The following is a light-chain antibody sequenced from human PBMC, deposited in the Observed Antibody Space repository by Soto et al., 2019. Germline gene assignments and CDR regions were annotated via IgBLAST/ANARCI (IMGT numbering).Light chain of an antibody. CDR3: QQYKSYPWT. Sequence: DIQMTQSPSTLSASVGDRVTITCRASQSISSWLAWYQQKPGKAPKLLIYDASSLESGVPSRFSGSGSGTEFTLTSSSLQPDDVATYYCQQYKSYPWTFGQGTKVEIK. J-gene: IGKJ1*01. CDR1: QSISSW. V-gene: IGKV1-5*01. CDR2: DAS.